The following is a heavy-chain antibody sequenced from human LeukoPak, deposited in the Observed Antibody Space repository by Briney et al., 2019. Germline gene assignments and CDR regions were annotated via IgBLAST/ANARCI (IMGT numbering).Heavy chain of an antibody. CDR1: GFTFSSYG. D-gene: IGHD3-10*01. J-gene: IGHJ5*02. CDR2: IRYDGGNK. V-gene: IGHV3-30*02. Sequence: PGGSLRLSCAASGFTFSSYGMHWVRQAPGKGLERVALIRYDGGNKYYADSVKGLFTISRDNSKNTLYLQMNSLRAEDTAVYYCAKCGEESMVRGDGWFDPWGEGTLVTVS. CDR3: AKCGEESMVRGDGWFDP.